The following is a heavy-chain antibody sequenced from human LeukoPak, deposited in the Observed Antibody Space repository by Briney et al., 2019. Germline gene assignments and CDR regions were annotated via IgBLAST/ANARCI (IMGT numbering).Heavy chain of an antibody. CDR3: ARSFLDYMDV. V-gene: IGHV4-4*07. D-gene: IGHD2/OR15-2a*01. CDR2: VYKSGTT. CDR1: GESINPYY. Sequence: SETLSLTCTVSGESINPYYWNWIRQSAGKGLEWIGHVYKSGTTNFNPSLTSRVTMSLDTSRNQFSLKLRSVTGADTAVYFCARSFLDYMDVWGKGTTVTVSS. J-gene: IGHJ6*03.